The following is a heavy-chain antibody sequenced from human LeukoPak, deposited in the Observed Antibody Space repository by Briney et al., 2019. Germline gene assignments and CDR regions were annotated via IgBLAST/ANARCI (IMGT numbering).Heavy chain of an antibody. CDR2: IHYSGST. J-gene: IGHJ5*02. CDR1: GGSISSSSYY. Sequence: SETLSLTCTVSGGSISSSSYYWGWIRQPPGKGLEWIGSIHYSGSTNYNPSLKSRVTISVDTSKNQFSLKLSSVTAADTAVYYCARRPTYYYGSGSPPRWFDPWGQGTLVTVSS. CDR3: ARRPTYYYGSGSPPRWFDP. V-gene: IGHV4-39*07. D-gene: IGHD3-10*01.